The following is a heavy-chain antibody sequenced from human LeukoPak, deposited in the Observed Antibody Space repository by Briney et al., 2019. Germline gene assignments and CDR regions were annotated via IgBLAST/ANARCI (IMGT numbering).Heavy chain of an antibody. CDR3: ARQGNYASNWFDP. V-gene: IGHV4-61*08. Sequence: SETLSLTCTVSGGSISSGDYYWSWIRQPPGKGLEWIGYIYTTGSTKYNPSLKSRVTISVDTSKNQFSLKLSSVTAADTAVYYCARQGNYASNWFDPWGQGTLVTVSS. D-gene: IGHD2-2*01. CDR2: IYTTGST. J-gene: IGHJ5*02. CDR1: GGSISSGDYY.